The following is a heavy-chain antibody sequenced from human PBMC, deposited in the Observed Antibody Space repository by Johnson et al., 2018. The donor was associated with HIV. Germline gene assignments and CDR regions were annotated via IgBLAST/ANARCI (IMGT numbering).Heavy chain of an antibody. Sequence: VQLVESGGGLIQPGGSLRLSCAASGFTVSSNYMSWVRQAPGKGLEWVSAIGTAGDTYYPGSVKGRFTISRENAKNSLYLQMNSLRAGDTAVYYCARGDYGGNSDAFDIWGQGTMVTVSS. CDR2: IGTAGDT. D-gene: IGHD4-23*01. CDR3: ARGDYGGNSDAFDI. J-gene: IGHJ3*02. CDR1: GFTVSSNY. V-gene: IGHV3-13*01.